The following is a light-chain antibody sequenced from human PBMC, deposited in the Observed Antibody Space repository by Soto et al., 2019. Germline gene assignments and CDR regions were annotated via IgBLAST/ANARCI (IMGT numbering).Light chain of an antibody. V-gene: IGLV2-14*01. CDR3: ISYTGSSTSYV. CDR1: SSDVGSYDH. CDR2: AVS. J-gene: IGLJ1*01. Sequence: QSVLTQPASVSGSPGQSITISCSGTSSDVGSYDHVAWYQQFPGKTPKLMIYAVSNRPSGVSNRFSGSKSGNTASLTSSGLQAEDEADYYCISYTGSSTSYVFGTGTKVTVL.